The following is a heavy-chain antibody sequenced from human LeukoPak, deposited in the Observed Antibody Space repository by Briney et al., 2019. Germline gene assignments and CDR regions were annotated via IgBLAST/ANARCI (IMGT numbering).Heavy chain of an antibody. D-gene: IGHD5-12*01. J-gene: IGHJ6*03. Sequence: SETLSLTCAVYGGSFSGYYWSWVRQPPGKGLEWIGEINHSGSTNYNPSLKSRVTISVDTSKNQFSLKLSSVTAADTAVYYCARDRYYSGSYMDVWGKGTTVTISS. CDR2: INHSGST. CDR3: ARDRYYSGSYMDV. V-gene: IGHV4-34*01. CDR1: GGSFSGYY.